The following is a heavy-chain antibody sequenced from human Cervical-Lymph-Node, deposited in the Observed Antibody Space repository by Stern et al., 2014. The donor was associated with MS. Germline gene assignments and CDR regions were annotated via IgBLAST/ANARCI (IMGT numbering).Heavy chain of an antibody. V-gene: IGHV4-39*01. CDR3: GSGNGWYLH. J-gene: IGHJ4*02. Sequence: QVQLQESGPGLVKPSETLSLTCTVSGGSISSSTYYWGWIRQPPGKGLEWIGNIHESGTTYYSPSLTSRATMSVDTSTNTFPPRLSSVTAADSAVYYCGSGNGWYLHWGQGTLVTVSS. CDR1: GGSISSSTYY. CDR2: IHESGTT. D-gene: IGHD6-19*01.